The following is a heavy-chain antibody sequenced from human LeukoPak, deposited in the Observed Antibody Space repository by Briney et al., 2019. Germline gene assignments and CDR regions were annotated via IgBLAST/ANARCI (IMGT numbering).Heavy chain of an antibody. CDR2: INHSGST. CDR3: ARRLAYCGGDCYWENWFDP. CDR1: GGSFSGYY. D-gene: IGHD2-21*02. V-gene: IGHV4-34*01. Sequence: PSETLSLTCAVYGGSFSGYYWSWIRQPPGKGLEWIGEINHSGSTNYNPSHKSRVTISVDTSKNQFSLKLSSVTAADTAVYYCARRLAYCGGDCYWENWFDPWGQGTLVTVSS. J-gene: IGHJ5*02.